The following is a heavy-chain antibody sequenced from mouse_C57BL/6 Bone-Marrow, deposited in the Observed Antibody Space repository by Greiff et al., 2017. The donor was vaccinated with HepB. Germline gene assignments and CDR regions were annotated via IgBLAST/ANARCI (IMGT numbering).Heavy chain of an antibody. CDR3: ARGYYGHWYFDV. J-gene: IGHJ1*03. Sequence: QVHLQQPGAELVRPGSSVKLSCKASGYTFTSYWMHWVKQRPIQGLEWIGNIDPSDSETHYNQKFKDKATLTVDKSSSTAYMQLSSLTSEDSAVYYCARGYYGHWYFDVWGTGTTVTVSS. CDR1: GYTFTSYW. D-gene: IGHD1-1*01. CDR2: IDPSDSET. V-gene: IGHV1-52*01.